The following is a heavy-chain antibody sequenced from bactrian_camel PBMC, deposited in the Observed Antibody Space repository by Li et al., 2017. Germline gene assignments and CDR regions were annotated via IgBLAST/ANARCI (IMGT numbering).Heavy chain of an antibody. D-gene: IGHD1*01. V-gene: IGHV3S53*01. Sequence: VQLVESGGGSVQAGGSLRLSCEASGDINSWHCMGWFRQVKEKEREGVAAISSDGSIVYANSLEGRFSISKDNAGNTLYLEMNNLKPEDNAMYYCAARSVGWCPLFEHWLGKRAYTPGGYFANWGQGTQVTVS. CDR2: ISSDGSI. CDR3: AARSVGWCPLFEHWLGKRAYTPGGYFAN. CDR1: GDINSWHC. J-gene: IGHJ6*01.